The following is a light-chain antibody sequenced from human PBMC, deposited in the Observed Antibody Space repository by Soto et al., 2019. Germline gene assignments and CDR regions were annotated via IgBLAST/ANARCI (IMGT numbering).Light chain of an antibody. J-gene: IGLJ1*01. CDR3: CSYAGSSTYYV. CDR2: EGS. V-gene: IGLV2-23*01. Sequence: QSVLTQPASVSGSPGQSITISCTGTSSDVGNYNLVSWYQQHPGKAPKLTIYEGSKRPSGVSNRFSASKSGNTASLTISGLQAEDEADYYCCSYAGSSTYYVFGTGTKVTVL. CDR1: SSDVGNYNL.